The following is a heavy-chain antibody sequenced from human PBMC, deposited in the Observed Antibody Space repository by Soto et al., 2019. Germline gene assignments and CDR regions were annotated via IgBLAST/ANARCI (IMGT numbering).Heavy chain of an antibody. CDR3: ARSSGGNFGIIIEGTNWFAP. CDR2: INPHGGST. D-gene: IGHD1-26*01. Sequence: ASVKVSCKAPRDTFTSYYINWVRQAPGQGLEWMGVINPHGGSTAYAQKFKGRVTLTRGTSASTVYMEVSSLTSEDAAMYYCARSSGGNFGIIIEGTNWFAPWGQGTLVTVSS. CDR1: RDTFTSYY. V-gene: IGHV1-46*01. J-gene: IGHJ5*02.